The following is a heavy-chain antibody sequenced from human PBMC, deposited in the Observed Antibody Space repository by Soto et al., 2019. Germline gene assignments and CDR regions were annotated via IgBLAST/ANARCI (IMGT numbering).Heavy chain of an antibody. CDR3: ARERTPRTGFDY. CDR1: AGSITGYY. J-gene: IGHJ4*02. V-gene: IGHV4-59*01. D-gene: IGHD7-27*01. Sequence: SETLSLTCTVSAGSITGYYWSWIRQSPGKGLEWIGCSYYTGATNYNPSLKSRVTISVDTSKNQFSLTLSSATAADTAVYYCARERTPRTGFDYWGQGTLVTVS. CDR2: SYYTGAT.